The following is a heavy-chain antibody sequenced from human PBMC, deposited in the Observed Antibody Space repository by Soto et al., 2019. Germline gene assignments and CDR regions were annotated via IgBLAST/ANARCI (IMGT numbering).Heavy chain of an antibody. D-gene: IGHD5-12*01. J-gene: IGHJ6*02. Sequence: QLQLQESGSGLVKPSQTLSLTCAVSGGSINSGGYSWNWIRQPPGQGLEWIGYIYHTGNTYYNPSLKSRVTISLDRSNNQFSLRLTSVTAADTAVYFCVTGYTGYDWSPYNYYGMDVWGQGTSVTVSS. CDR2: IYHTGNT. CDR1: GGSINSGGYS. CDR3: VTGYTGYDWSPYNYYGMDV. V-gene: IGHV4-30-2*01.